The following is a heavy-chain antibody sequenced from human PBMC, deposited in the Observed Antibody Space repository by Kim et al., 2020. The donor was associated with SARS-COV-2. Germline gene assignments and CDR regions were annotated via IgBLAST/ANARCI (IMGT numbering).Heavy chain of an antibody. CDR3: AREGYTVVVVPAATRGM. CDR2: ISYDGSNK. V-gene: IGHV3-30-3*01. CDR1: GFTFSSYA. D-gene: IGHD2-2*01. Sequence: GGSLRLSCAASGFTFSSYAMHWVRQAPGKGLEWVAVISYDGSNKYYADSVKGRFTISRDNSKNTLYLQMNSLRAEDTAVYYCAREGYTVVVVPAATRGM. J-gene: IGHJ6*01.